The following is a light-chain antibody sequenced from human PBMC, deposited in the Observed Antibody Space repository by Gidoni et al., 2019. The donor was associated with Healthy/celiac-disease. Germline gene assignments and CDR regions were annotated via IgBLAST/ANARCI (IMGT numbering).Light chain of an antibody. CDR1: PSISSY. CDR2: AAS. CDR3: QQSYRTTWT. Sequence: DIQMTQSPSSLSASVGDRVTITCRASPSISSYLNWYQQKPGKAPKLLIYAASSLQSGVPSRFSGSGSGTDFTLTISSLQPEDVATYYCQQSYRTTWTFGQGTKVEIK. V-gene: IGKV1-39*01. J-gene: IGKJ1*01.